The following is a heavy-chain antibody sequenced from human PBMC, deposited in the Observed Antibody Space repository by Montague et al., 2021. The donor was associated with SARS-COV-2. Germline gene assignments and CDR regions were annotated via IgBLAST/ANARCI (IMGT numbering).Heavy chain of an antibody. CDR3: ARGLPTFRGVIRWFDP. Sequence: SETLSLTCTVSGGSISSSSYYWGWIRQPPGKGLEWIGSIYYSGSTYYNPSLKSRVTISVDTSKNQFSLKLSSVTAADTAVYYCARGLPTFRGVIRWFDPGGQGTLVTVSS. CDR2: IYYSGST. J-gene: IGHJ5*02. D-gene: IGHD3-16*02. CDR1: GGSISSSSYY. V-gene: IGHV4-39*07.